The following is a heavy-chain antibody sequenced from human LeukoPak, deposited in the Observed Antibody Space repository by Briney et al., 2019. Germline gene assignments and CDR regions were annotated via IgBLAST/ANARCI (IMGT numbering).Heavy chain of an antibody. Sequence: GGPLRLSCAVSGFTFSDYYMSWIRQAPGKGLEWVSYIISGGSTISHADSVKGRFTISRDNAENSLFLQMNSLRAEDTAVFYCLVTTRSASFDFWGQGTTVTVSS. V-gene: IGHV3-11*04. CDR3: LVTTRSASFDF. CDR2: IISGGSTI. CDR1: GFTFSDYY. D-gene: IGHD5-12*01. J-gene: IGHJ3*01.